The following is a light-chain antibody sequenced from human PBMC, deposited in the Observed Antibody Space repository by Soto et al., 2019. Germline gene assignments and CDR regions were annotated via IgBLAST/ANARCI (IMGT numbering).Light chain of an antibody. CDR1: SSVVGSYNL. J-gene: IGLJ1*01. V-gene: IGLV2-23*01. CDR2: EGS. Sequence: HSALTQPASVSGSPGQSITISCTGTSSVVGSYNLVSWYQQHPGKAPKLMIYEGSKRPSGVSNRFSGSKSGNTASLTISGLQAEDEADYYCCSYAGSSSYVFGTGTKVTVL. CDR3: CSYAGSSSYV.